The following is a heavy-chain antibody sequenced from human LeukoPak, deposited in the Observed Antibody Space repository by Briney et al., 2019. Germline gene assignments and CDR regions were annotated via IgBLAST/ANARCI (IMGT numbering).Heavy chain of an antibody. Sequence: PSATLSLTCAVAGGSIHSYWSWIRQPAGKGLEWIGRISGSGTITYNPALQSRLTISIDTSKNQFSLKLMSVTAADTAVYYCARDSGTTGEVKFDPWGQGTLVTVSS. CDR2: ISGSGTI. D-gene: IGHD3-10*01. CDR1: GGSIHSY. CDR3: ARDSGTTGEVKFDP. J-gene: IGHJ5*02. V-gene: IGHV4-4*07.